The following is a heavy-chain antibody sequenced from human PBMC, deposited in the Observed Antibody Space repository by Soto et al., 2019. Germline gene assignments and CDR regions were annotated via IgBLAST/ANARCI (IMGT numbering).Heavy chain of an antibody. CDR3: ARDARGFYGLDV. J-gene: IGHJ6*02. D-gene: IGHD6-6*01. V-gene: IGHV3-48*02. CDR1: GFTFNSYT. CDR2: ISSRSDNI. Sequence: EVRLVESGGGSVQPGGSLRLSCAVSGFTFNSYTMNWVRQAPGKGLEWVSYISSRSDNIYYAASVKGRSTISRDNAKNSLYLQMNSLRDEDTAVYYCARDARGFYGLDVWGQGTTVIVSS.